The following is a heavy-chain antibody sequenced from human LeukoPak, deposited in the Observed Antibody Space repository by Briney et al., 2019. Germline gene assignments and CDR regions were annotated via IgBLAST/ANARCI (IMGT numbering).Heavy chain of an antibody. J-gene: IGHJ4*02. CDR3: ATTHPMGILDY. Sequence: GGSLRLSCSPSWFTVSSNYMSGVRPAPPKGREWVSVIYGGGSTYYADSVKGRFTISRDNSKNTLYLQMNSLRAEDTAVYYCATTHPMGILDYWGQGTLVTVSS. V-gene: IGHV3-53*01. CDR1: WFTVSSNY. D-gene: IGHD3-10*01. CDR2: IYGGGST.